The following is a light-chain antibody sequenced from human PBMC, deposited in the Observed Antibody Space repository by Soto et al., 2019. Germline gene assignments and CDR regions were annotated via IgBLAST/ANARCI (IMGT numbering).Light chain of an antibody. CDR3: QQYNIWPPA. V-gene: IGKV3D-15*01. CDR2: GAS. Sequence: EIVMTQSPATLSVSPGEGATLSCRASESVSISLAWYQHKPGQPPRLLIYGASSRATGIPDRFSGSGSGTDFTLTISSLQSEDFAVYYCQQYNIWPPAFGQGTRLEIK. CDR1: ESVSIS. J-gene: IGKJ5*01.